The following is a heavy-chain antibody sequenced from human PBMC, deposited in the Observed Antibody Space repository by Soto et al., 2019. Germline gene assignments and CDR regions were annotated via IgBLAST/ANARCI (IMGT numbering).Heavy chain of an antibody. Sequence: GGSLRLSCAASGFTFSRYAMHWVRQAPGKGLEWVALISYDGSNKYYADSVKGRFTISRDNSKNTLYLQMNSLTAEDTAVYFCAKRRGAGGHFDYWGQGAMVTVYS. CDR3: AKRRGAGGHFDY. D-gene: IGHD2-15*01. CDR2: ISYDGSNK. V-gene: IGHV3-30-3*01. J-gene: IGHJ4*02. CDR1: GFTFSRYA.